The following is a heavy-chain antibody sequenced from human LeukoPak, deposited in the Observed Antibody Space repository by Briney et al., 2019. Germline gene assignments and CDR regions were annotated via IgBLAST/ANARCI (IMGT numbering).Heavy chain of an antibody. CDR1: GDSVSSNSAA. CDR3: AREGITMVRGVIITFWFDP. Sequence: SQTLSLTCAISGDSVSSNSAAWNWIRQSPSRGLEWLGRTYYRSKWYNDYAVSVKSRITINPDTSKNQFSLQLNSVTPEDTAVYYCAREGITMVRGVIITFWFDPWGQGTLVTVSS. D-gene: IGHD3-10*01. V-gene: IGHV6-1*01. CDR2: TYYRSKWYN. J-gene: IGHJ5*02.